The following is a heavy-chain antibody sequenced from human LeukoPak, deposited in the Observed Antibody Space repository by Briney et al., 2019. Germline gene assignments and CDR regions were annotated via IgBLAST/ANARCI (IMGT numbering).Heavy chain of an antibody. D-gene: IGHD1-14*01. Sequence: GGSLRLSCAASGVSVSNNYMCWGRQAPRKGLEGVSVIYSRGATYYADSVKGRFTISRDNSKNTLYLQMNSLRVEDTAVYYCAARNYWGQGTLVTVSS. CDR2: IYSRGAT. CDR3: AARNY. CDR1: GVSVSNNY. V-gene: IGHV3-53*01. J-gene: IGHJ4*02.